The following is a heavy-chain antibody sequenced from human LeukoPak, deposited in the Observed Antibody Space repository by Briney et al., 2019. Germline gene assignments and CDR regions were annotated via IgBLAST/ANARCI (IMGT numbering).Heavy chain of an antibody. CDR1: GFTFSSYA. D-gene: IGHD1-26*01. Sequence: GGSLRLSCAASGFTFSSYAMHWVRQAPGKGLEWVAVISYDGSNKYYADSVKGRFTISRDNSKNTLYLQMNSPRAEDTAVHYCARDWSLYKWELPDYWGQGTLVTVSS. CDR2: ISYDGSNK. CDR3: ARDWSLYKWELPDY. J-gene: IGHJ4*02. V-gene: IGHV3-30*04.